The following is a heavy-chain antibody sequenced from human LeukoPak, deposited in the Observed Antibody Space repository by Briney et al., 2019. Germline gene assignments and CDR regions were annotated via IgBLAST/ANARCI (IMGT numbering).Heavy chain of an antibody. D-gene: IGHD5-24*01. J-gene: IGHJ4*02. CDR1: GFTFSDYS. CDR3: ARDYKYAFDN. Sequence: GGSLRLSCAAAGFTFSDYSMNWVRQAPGKGLEWISYIGISSGNTKYADSVKGRFTISGDKAKNSLYLQMNSLRVEDTAVYYCARDYKYAFDNWGQGTLVTVSS. CDR2: IGISSGNT. V-gene: IGHV3-48*01.